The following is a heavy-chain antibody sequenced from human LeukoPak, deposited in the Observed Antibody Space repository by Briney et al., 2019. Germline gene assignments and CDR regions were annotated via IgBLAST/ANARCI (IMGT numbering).Heavy chain of an antibody. CDR2: IIPIFGTA. D-gene: IGHD6-6*01. V-gene: IGHV1-69*05. CDR1: GYTFTSYA. CDR3: ARGIAARRRGNYYYYYMDV. J-gene: IGHJ6*03. Sequence: SVKVSCKASGYTFTSYAISWVRQAPGQGLEWMGGIIPIFGTANYAQKFQGRVTITRNTSISTAYMELSSLRSEDTAVYYCARGIAARRRGNYYYYYMDVWGKGTTVTVSS.